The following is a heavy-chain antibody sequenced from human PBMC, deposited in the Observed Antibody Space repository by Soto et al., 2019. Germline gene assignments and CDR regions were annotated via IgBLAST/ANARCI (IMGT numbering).Heavy chain of an antibody. Sequence: GGSLRLSCAASGFTFSTYDMHWVRQAPGKGLECVAVIWYDGSVKYYADSVKDRFTISRDNSKNTLHLQMNSLRAEDTAVYYCARDPHRVAARRGGLDYWGQGTLVTVSS. D-gene: IGHD6-6*01. CDR3: ARDPHRVAARRGGLDY. V-gene: IGHV3-33*01. J-gene: IGHJ4*02. CDR1: GFTFSTYD. CDR2: IWYDGSVK.